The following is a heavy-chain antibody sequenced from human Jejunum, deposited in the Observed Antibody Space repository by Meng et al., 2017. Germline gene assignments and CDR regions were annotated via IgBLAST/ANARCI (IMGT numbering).Heavy chain of an antibody. J-gene: IGHJ4*02. V-gene: IGHV4-4*02. CDR3: ARGATGTRPFDY. CDR2: IYHSGST. Sequence: QGQLQESGPGLVKPSGTLSLPCAGSGGSISSRNWWRWVRQPPGKGLEWVGEIYHSGSTNYNPSLKSRVTISVDKSKNKFSLKLTSVTAADTAVYYRARGATGTRPFDYWGQGTLVTVSS. D-gene: IGHD5-12*01. CDR1: GGSISSRNW.